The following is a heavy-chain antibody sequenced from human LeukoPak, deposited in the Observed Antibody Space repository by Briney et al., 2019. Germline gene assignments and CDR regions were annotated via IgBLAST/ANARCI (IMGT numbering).Heavy chain of an antibody. D-gene: IGHD1-7*01. J-gene: IGHJ6*03. Sequence: GASVKVFCEASGYSFTTYDITWVRQAPGQGLEWMGWISANNGNTSYVQKFQGRLTMTTDMSTRTAYMELRSLRSDDTAVYYCALRITGTNRWYYYYYMGVWGKGTTVTVSS. CDR2: ISANNGNT. V-gene: IGHV1-18*01. CDR1: GYSFTTYD. CDR3: ALRITGTNRWYYYYYMGV.